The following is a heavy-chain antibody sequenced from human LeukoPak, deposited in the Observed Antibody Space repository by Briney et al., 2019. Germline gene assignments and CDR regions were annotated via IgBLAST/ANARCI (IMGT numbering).Heavy chain of an antibody. Sequence: PGGSLRLSCAASGFTFRTYGMNWVRQAPGKGLEWVSVIYSGGSTDYADSVKGRFTISRDTSKNTLYLQMNSLRVEDTAVYYCARSSHYDILTGYSEEDAFDIWGQGTMVTVSS. CDR1: GFTFRTYG. D-gene: IGHD3-9*01. J-gene: IGHJ3*02. CDR2: IYSGGST. CDR3: ARSSHYDILTGYSEEDAFDI. V-gene: IGHV3-53*01.